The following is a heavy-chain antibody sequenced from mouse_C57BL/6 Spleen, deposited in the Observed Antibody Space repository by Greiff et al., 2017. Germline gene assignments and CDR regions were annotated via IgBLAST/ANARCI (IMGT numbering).Heavy chain of an antibody. J-gene: IGHJ2*01. CDR3: ARGGNYSNFYYFDY. D-gene: IGHD2-5*01. CDR1: GYSITSGYY. CDR2: ISYDGSN. Sequence: VQLKESGPGLVKPSQSLSLTCSVTGYSITSGYYWNWIRQFPGNKLEWMGYISYDGSNNYNPSLKNRISITRDTSKNQFFLKLNSVTTEDTATYYCARGGNYSNFYYFDYWGQGTTLTVSS. V-gene: IGHV3-6*01.